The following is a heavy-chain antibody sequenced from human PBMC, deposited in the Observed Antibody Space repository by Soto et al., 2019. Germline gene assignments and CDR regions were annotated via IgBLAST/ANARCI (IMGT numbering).Heavy chain of an antibody. CDR2: IYYSGST. D-gene: IGHD2-21*01. CDR3: ARDLYGGGPFDY. Sequence: TLSLTCTVSGGSISSGGYYWSWIRQHPGKGLEWIGYIYYSGSTYYNPSLKSRVTISVDTSKNQFSLKLSSVTAADTAVYYCARDLYGGGPFDYWGQGILVTVSS. CDR1: GGSISSGGYY. V-gene: IGHV4-31*03. J-gene: IGHJ4*02.